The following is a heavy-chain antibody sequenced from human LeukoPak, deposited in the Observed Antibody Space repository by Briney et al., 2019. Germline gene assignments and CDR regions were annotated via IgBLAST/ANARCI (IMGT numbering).Heavy chain of an antibody. J-gene: IGHJ4*02. Sequence: GGSLRLSCAASGFTFSNYEMNWVRQAPGKGLEWVSYISSSGSTIYYADSVKGRFTISRDNAKNSLYLQMNSLRVEDTAVYYCARDSMGSGDCSSTSCSLGGYWGQGTLVTVSS. V-gene: IGHV3-48*03. D-gene: IGHD2-2*01. CDR2: ISSSGSTI. CDR3: ARDSMGSGDCSSTSCSLGGY. CDR1: GFTFSNYE.